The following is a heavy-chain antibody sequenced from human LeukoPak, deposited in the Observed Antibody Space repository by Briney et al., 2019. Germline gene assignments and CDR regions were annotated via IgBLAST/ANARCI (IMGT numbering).Heavy chain of an antibody. J-gene: IGHJ4*02. V-gene: IGHV3-30*02. D-gene: IGHD2-15*01. Sequence: GGSLRLSCAASGFTFSSYGMHWVRQAPGKGLEWVAFIRYDGSNKYYTDSVKSRFTISRGNSKNALYLQMNSLRAEDTAVYYCAKEGGDFCSGGTCYYYWGQGTLVTVSS. CDR3: AKEGGDFCSGGTCYYY. CDR1: GFTFSSYG. CDR2: IRYDGSNK.